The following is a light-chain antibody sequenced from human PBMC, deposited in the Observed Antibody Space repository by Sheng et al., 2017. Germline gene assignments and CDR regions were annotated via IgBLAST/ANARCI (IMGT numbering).Light chain of an antibody. J-gene: IGKJ2*03. V-gene: IGKV1-17*03. Sequence: DIHMTQSPSAMSASVGDRVTITCRASQGISNSLDWFQQKPGEVPKRLIHAASSLQSGVPSRFSGSGSGTEFTLTISSLQPEDFATYYCQQYHSHYGFAQGTKLE. CDR2: AAS. CDR3: QQYHSHYG. CDR1: QGISNS.